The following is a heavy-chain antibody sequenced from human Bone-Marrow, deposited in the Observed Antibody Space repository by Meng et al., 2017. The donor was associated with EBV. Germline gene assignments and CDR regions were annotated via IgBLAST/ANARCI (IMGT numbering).Heavy chain of an antibody. CDR2: IYHSGST. V-gene: IGHV4-4*02. D-gene: IGHD3-9*01. CDR3: ARTDWYAGLILCG. J-gene: IGHJ4*02. CDR1: GGSISSSNW. Sequence: QVHRKELGQGLVTPAATLSLTCAVSGGSISSSNWGSWVRQPPGKGLEWIGEIYHSGSTNYNPSLKSRVTISVDKSKNQFSLKLSSVTAADTAVYYCARTDWYAGLILCGWGQGTLVTVSS.